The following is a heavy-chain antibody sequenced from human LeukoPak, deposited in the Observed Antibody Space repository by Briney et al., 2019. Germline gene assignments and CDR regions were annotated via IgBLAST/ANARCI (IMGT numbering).Heavy chain of an antibody. Sequence: PSETLSLTCTVSGGSISSYYWSWIRQPPGKGLEWIGYIYYSGSTNYNPSLKSRVTISVDTSRNQFSLKLSSVTAADTAVYYCARHGDFHDYWGQGTLVTVSS. CDR2: IYYSGST. D-gene: IGHD4-17*01. CDR3: ARHGDFHDY. CDR1: GGSISSYY. J-gene: IGHJ4*02. V-gene: IGHV4-59*08.